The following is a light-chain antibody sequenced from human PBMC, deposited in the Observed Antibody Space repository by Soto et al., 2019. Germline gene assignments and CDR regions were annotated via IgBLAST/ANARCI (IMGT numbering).Light chain of an antibody. V-gene: IGLV1-40*01. Sequence: QSVLTQPPSVSGGPGQRVTISCTGGSSKIGAVYDVHWYQQYPGTAPKLLIYGNSNRPSGVPDRFSGSKSGTSASLAISGLQAEDEADYYCQSYDSSLSGYVFGTGTKVTVL. CDR3: QSYDSSLSGYV. CDR2: GNS. CDR1: SSKIGAVYD. J-gene: IGLJ1*01.